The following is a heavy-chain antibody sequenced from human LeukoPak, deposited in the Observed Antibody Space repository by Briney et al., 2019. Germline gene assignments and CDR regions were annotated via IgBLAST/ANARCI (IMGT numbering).Heavy chain of an antibody. D-gene: IGHD3-3*01. J-gene: IGHJ4*02. CDR1: GFTFSSYS. CDR2: ISSSSSTI. Sequence: GGSLRLSCAASGFTFSSYSMNWVRQAPGKGLEWVSYISSSSSTIYYADSVKGRFTISRDNAKNSLYLQMNSLRAEDTAVYYCARDNYDFWSGFIDYWGQGTLVTVSS. CDR3: ARDNYDFWSGFIDY. V-gene: IGHV3-48*01.